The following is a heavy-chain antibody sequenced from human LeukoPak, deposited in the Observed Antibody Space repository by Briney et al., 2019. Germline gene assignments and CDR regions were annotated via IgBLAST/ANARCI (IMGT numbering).Heavy chain of an antibody. Sequence: SETLSLTCTVSGYSISSGYYWGWIRQPPGKGLEWIGSIYHSGSTYYNPSLKSRVTISVDTSKNQFSLKLSSVTAADTAVYYCAKPLRGSMATDYWGQGTLVTVSS. CDR2: IYHSGST. D-gene: IGHD1-14*01. CDR3: AKPLRGSMATDY. J-gene: IGHJ4*02. CDR1: GYSISSGYY. V-gene: IGHV4-38-2*02.